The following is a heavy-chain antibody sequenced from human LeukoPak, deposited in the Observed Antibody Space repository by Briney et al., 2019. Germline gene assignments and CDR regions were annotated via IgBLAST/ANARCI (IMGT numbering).Heavy chain of an antibody. J-gene: IGHJ4*02. Sequence: ASVKVSCKASGYTFTSYGITWVRQAPGQGLEWMAWISAYNGKTNYAQRFQGRVTMTTDTSTSTAYMELRRLRSDDTAVYYCARDGPDYGDYINFDYWGQGTLVTVSS. CDR1: GYTFTSYG. CDR3: ARDGPDYGDYINFDY. D-gene: IGHD4-17*01. CDR2: ISAYNGKT. V-gene: IGHV1-18*01.